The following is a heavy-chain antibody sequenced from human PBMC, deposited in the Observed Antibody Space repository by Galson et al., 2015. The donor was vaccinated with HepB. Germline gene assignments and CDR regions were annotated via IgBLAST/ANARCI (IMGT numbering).Heavy chain of an antibody. Sequence: SLRLSCAASGFTFRNYGMHWVRQAPGKGLEWVAFIRYDGSNKYYADSVKGRFTISRDNSKNTLYLQMNSLRAEDTAVYYCARDQAGWFDPWGQGTLVTVSS. CDR3: ARDQAGWFDP. J-gene: IGHJ5*02. CDR2: IRYDGSNK. V-gene: IGHV3-30*02. D-gene: IGHD3-10*01. CDR1: GFTFRNYG.